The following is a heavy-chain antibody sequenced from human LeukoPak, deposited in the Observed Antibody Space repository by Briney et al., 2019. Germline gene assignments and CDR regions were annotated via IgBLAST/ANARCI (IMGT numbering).Heavy chain of an antibody. CDR2: ITYNGGST. V-gene: IGHV3-23*01. CDR1: GFTFSNYG. J-gene: IGHJ4*02. CDR3: ARAYYDSSGYYYGY. D-gene: IGHD3-22*01. Sequence: GGSLRLSCAASGFTFSNYGMSWVRQAPGKGLEWVSTITYNGGSTAYADSVKGRFTISRDNSKSTLYLQMNSLRAEDTAVYYCARAYYDSSGYYYGYWGQGTLVTVSS.